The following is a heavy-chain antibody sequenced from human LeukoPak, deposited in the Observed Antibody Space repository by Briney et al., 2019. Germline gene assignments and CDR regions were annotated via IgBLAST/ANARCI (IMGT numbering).Heavy chain of an antibody. CDR2: IYTGGST. V-gene: IGHV4-61*02. CDR1: GGSISSGSYY. CDR3: ARAWNYYDSSGYNDAFDI. Sequence: SETLSLTCTVSGGSISSGSYYWSWIRQPAGKGLEWIGRIYTGGSTNYNPSLKSRVTISVDTSKNQFSLKLSSVTAADTAVYYCARAWNYYDSSGYNDAFDIWGQGTMVTVSS. J-gene: IGHJ3*02. D-gene: IGHD3-22*01.